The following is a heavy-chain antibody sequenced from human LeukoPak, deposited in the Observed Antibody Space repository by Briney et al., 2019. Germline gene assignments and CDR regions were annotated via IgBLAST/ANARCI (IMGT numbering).Heavy chain of an antibody. D-gene: IGHD3-3*02. V-gene: IGHV4-34*01. CDR3: ARGHSYYFDY. CDR2: INHSGST. Sequence: SETLSLTCAVYGGSFSGYYWSWIRQPPGKGLEWIGEINHSGSTNYNPTLKSRVTISVDTSKNQFSLKLSSVTAADTAVYYCARGHSYYFDYWGQGTLVTVSS. J-gene: IGHJ4*02. CDR1: GGSFSGYY.